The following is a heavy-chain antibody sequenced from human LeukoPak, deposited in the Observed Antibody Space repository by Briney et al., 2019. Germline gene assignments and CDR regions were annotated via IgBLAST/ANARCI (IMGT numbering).Heavy chain of an antibody. J-gene: IGHJ1*01. V-gene: IGHV1-18*01. D-gene: IGHD3-3*01. CDR3: ARDLTTFGVVTPQDQH. CDR1: GYTFTSYG. Sequence: ASVKVSCKASGYTFTSYGISWVRQAPGQGLEWMGWISAYNGNTNYAQKLQGRVTMTTDTSTSTAYMELRSLRSDDTAVYYCARDLTTFGVVTPQDQHWGQGTLVTVSS. CDR2: ISAYNGNT.